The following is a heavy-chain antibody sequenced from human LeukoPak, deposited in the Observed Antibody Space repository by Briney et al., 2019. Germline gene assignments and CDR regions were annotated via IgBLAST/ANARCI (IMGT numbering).Heavy chain of an antibody. Sequence: GGSLRLSCAVSGFSFSDHNMNWVRQAPGKGLEWVASISSRSNYIYYADSLKARVTVSRDNARNSLFLQMTSLRAEDTAVYYCARDYLGFGESGFDYWGQGTQVIVSS. J-gene: IGHJ4*02. CDR3: ARDYLGFGESGFDY. V-gene: IGHV3-21*01. D-gene: IGHD3-10*01. CDR1: GFSFSDHN. CDR2: ISSRSNYI.